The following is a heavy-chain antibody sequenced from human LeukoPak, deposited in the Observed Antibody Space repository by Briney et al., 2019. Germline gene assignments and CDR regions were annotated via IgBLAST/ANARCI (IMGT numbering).Heavy chain of an antibody. CDR1: GYTFTSYG. Sequence: GASVKVSCKASGYTFTSYGISWVRQAPGQGLEWMGWISPYIGNTNYAQKLQGRVTMTTDTSTSTDYMEQRSLRSDNTALYHCARGQRAYCGGDCPWDYWGQGTLVTVPS. CDR3: ARGQRAYCGGDCPWDY. V-gene: IGHV1-18*01. CDR2: ISPYIGNT. J-gene: IGHJ4*02. D-gene: IGHD2-21*02.